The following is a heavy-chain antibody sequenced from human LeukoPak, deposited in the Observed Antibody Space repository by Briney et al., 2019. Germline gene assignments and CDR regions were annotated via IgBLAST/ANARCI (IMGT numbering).Heavy chain of an antibody. CDR2: IYYSGST. CDR3: ARRGGYYYDSSGYYFDY. CDR1: GGSISSSSYY. D-gene: IGHD3-22*01. V-gene: IGHV4-39*01. Sequence: LETLSLTCTVSGGSISSSSYYWGWIRQPPGKGLEWIGSIYYSGSTYYNPSLKSRVTISVDTSKNQFSLKLSSVTAADTAVYYCARRGGYYYDSSGYYFDYWGQGTLVTVSS. J-gene: IGHJ4*02.